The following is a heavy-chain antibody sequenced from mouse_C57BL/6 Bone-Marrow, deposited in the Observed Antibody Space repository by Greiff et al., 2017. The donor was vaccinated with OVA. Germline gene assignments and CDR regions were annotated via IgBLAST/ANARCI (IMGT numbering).Heavy chain of an antibody. D-gene: IGHD2-4*01. V-gene: IGHV1-64*01. CDR2: IHPNSGST. CDR1: GYTFTSYW. J-gene: IGHJ1*03. CDR3: ATPERFYYEYDGYWYYDV. Sequence: QVQLQQPGAELVKPGASVKLSCKASGYTFTSYWMHWVKQRPGQGLEWIGMIHPNSGSTNYNEKFKSKATLTVDKSSSTAYMQLSSLTSEDSAVYDAATPERFYYEYDGYWYYDVWGTGTTVTVSS.